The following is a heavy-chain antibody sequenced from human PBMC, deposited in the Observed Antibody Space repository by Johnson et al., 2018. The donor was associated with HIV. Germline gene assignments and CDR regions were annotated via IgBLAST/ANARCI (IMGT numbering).Heavy chain of an antibody. V-gene: IGHV3-43D*03. J-gene: IGHJ3*02. CDR2: ISWDGGST. D-gene: IGHD2-8*02. CDR1: GFTFDDYA. CDR3: ARGDYCTAGVCYDEPFDI. Sequence: VQLVESGGVVVQPGGSLRLSCAASGFTFDDYAMHWVRQAPGKGLEWVSLISWDGGSTYYADSVKGRFTISRDNSKNSLYLQMNSLRGEDTALYFCARGDYCTAGVCYDEPFDIWGQGTMVTVSS.